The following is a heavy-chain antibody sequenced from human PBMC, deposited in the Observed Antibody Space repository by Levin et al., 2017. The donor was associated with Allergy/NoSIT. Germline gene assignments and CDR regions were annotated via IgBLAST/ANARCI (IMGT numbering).Heavy chain of an antibody. V-gene: IGHV4-4*07. CDR1: GGSISSFY. CDR2: IYTSGST. J-gene: IGHJ4*02. Sequence: GSLRLSCTVSGGSISSFYWSWIRQPAGKGLEWIGRIYTSGSTNYNPSLKSRVTMSVDMSKSQFSLKLTSVTAADTAVYYCARVGLGPTYFDYWGQGTLVTVSS. CDR3: ARVGLGPTYFDY.